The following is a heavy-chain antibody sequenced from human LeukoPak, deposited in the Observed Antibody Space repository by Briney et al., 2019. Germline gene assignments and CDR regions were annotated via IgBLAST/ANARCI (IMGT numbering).Heavy chain of an antibody. D-gene: IGHD3-10*01. J-gene: IGHJ4*02. CDR1: GGSISSSSYY. CDR3: ARYYRDYYGSGSHRRGYFDY. Sequence: SETLSLTCTVSGGSISSSSYYWGWIRQPPGKGLEWIGSIYYSGSTYYNPSLKSRVTISVDTSKDQFSLKLSSVTAADTAVYYCARYYRDYYGSGSHRRGYFDYWGQGTLVTVSS. CDR2: IYYSGST. V-gene: IGHV4-39*01.